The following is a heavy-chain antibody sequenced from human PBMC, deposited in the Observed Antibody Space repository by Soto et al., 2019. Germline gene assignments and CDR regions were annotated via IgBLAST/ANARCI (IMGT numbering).Heavy chain of an antibody. CDR3: ARPRIAARKFPPRGLEV. V-gene: IGHV4-39*01. CDR1: NCSLSSGGHY. CDR2: LYYSATP. J-gene: IGHJ6*02. D-gene: IGHD6-6*01. Sequence: SETRPLTFLGSNCSLSSGGHYWSRNRQHTGKALEWSERLYYSATPSYIPSLKSRVTISVDTSKNQFSLKLSSVTAADTAVYYCARPRIAARKFPPRGLEVWGQGTTVTVS.